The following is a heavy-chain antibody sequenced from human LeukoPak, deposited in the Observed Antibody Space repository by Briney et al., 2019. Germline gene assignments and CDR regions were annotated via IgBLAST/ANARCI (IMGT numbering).Heavy chain of an antibody. CDR1: GFIFDDYA. Sequence: GGSLRLSCAASGFIFDDYAMHWVRQAPGKGLEWVSGISWNSDSIDYANSVKGRFTISRDNAKNSLYLQMNSLRAEDTAVYYCASSWFGETPPFDYWGQGTLVTVSS. CDR2: ISWNSDSI. J-gene: IGHJ4*02. CDR3: ASSWFGETPPFDY. D-gene: IGHD3-10*01. V-gene: IGHV3-9*01.